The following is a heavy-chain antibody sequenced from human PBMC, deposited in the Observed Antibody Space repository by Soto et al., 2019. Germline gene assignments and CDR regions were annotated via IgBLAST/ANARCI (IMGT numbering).Heavy chain of an antibody. J-gene: IGHJ6*02. CDR3: ARDQKFWSGYYMRYYYYGMDV. Sequence: GGSLRLSCAASGFTFSSYEMNWVRQAPGKGLEWVSYISSSGSTIYYADSVKGRFTISRDNAKNSLYLQMNSLRAEDTAVYYCARDQKFWSGYYMRYYYYGMDVWGQGTTVTVSS. V-gene: IGHV3-48*03. CDR1: GFTFSSYE. CDR2: ISSSGSTI. D-gene: IGHD3-3*01.